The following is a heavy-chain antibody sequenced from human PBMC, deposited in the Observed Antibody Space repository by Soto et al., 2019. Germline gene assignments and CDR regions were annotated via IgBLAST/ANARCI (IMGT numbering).Heavy chain of an antibody. D-gene: IGHD1-7*01. Sequence: PSETLSLTCTVSGGSISSGDYYWSWIRQPPGKGLEWIGYIYYSGSTYYNPSLKSRVTISVDTSKNQFSLKLSSVTAADTAVYYCAREQLELRQYYYGMDVWGQGTTVTVSS. CDR2: IYYSGST. CDR1: GGSISSGDYY. J-gene: IGHJ6*02. V-gene: IGHV4-30-4*02. CDR3: AREQLELRQYYYGMDV.